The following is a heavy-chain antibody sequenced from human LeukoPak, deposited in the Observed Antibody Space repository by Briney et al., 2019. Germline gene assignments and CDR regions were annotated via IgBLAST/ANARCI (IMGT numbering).Heavy chain of an antibody. D-gene: IGHD3-16*01. CDR1: GYTFTSYD. CDR3: ARFDPAGGVDY. Sequence: GASVKVSCKASGYTFTSYDINWGRQATGQGLEWMGWMNPNSGNTGYAQKFQGRVTITRNTSISTAYMELSSLRSEDTAVYYCARFDPAGGVDYWGQGTLVTVSS. CDR2: MNPNSGNT. V-gene: IGHV1-8*03. J-gene: IGHJ4*02.